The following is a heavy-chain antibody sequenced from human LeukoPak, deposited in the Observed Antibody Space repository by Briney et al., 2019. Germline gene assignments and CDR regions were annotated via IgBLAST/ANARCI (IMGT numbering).Heavy chain of an antibody. J-gene: IGHJ4*02. V-gene: IGHV4-38-2*01. Sequence: SETLSLTCAVSGYSISSGYYWGWIRQPPGKGLEWIGSIYHSGSTYYNPSLKSRVTISVDTSKNQFSLKLSSVTAADMAVYYCARQVDDFWSGYYYFDYWGQGTLVTVSS. CDR1: GYSISSGYY. CDR2: IYHSGST. CDR3: ARQVDDFWSGYYYFDY. D-gene: IGHD3-3*01.